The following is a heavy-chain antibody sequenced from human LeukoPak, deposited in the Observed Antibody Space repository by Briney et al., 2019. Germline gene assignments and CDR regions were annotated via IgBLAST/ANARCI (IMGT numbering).Heavy chain of an antibody. CDR1: GGSISNYY. CDR3: ARAGRWEGRPHAFDI. Sequence: SETLSLTCTVSGGSISNYYWNYIRQPPGKGLEWIGYICYSGITNYNPSLKSRVTISVDTSKNQFSLKLSSVTAADTAVYYCARAGRWEGRPHAFDIWGQGTMVAVSS. CDR2: ICYSGIT. V-gene: IGHV4-59*01. J-gene: IGHJ3*02. D-gene: IGHD1-26*01.